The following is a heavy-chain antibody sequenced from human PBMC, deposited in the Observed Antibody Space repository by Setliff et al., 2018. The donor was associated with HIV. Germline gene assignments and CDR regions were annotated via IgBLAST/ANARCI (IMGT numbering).Heavy chain of an antibody. CDR2: MNPSGGST. V-gene: IGHV1-8*02. CDR3: ATSPRGTYYDILSGRPRGWFDP. D-gene: IGHD3-9*01. Sequence: ASVKVSCKASGYSFTNNDINWVRQATGQGLEWMGWMNPSGGSTVYAQKFQGRVTMTTDTSTSTAYMDLSSLTSDDTAVYYCATSPRGTYYDILSGRPRGWFDPWGQGTLVTVS. CDR1: GYSFTNND. J-gene: IGHJ5*02.